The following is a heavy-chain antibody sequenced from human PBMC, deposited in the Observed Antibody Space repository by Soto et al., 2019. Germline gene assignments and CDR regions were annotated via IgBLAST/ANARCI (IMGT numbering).Heavy chain of an antibody. Sequence: HLQLQESGSGLVTPSQTLSLTCAVSGGSISSGDYSWSWIRQPPGKGLEWIGYIYNSGSTLYNPSLKSRVTISLDRSKNQFSLKLRSVTAADTAVYYCASDFGSGSYRFDYWGQGTLVTVAS. CDR1: GGSISSGDYS. J-gene: IGHJ4*02. V-gene: IGHV4-30-2*01. D-gene: IGHD3-10*01. CDR2: IYNSGST. CDR3: ASDFGSGSYRFDY.